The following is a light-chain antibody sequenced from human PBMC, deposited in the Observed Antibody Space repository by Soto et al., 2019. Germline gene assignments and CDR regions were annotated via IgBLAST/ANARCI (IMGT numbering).Light chain of an antibody. J-gene: IGKJ1*01. Sequence: ILMTQSPPTLSASVGDRVIITCRASQDISGWLAWYQQKPGKAPKLLVFDASSLEEGVPSRFSGSGSGTEFTLTVSNLQSDDFATYYCQHYNSYSEAFGQGTKV. CDR2: DAS. CDR1: QDISGW. V-gene: IGKV1-5*01. CDR3: QHYNSYSEA.